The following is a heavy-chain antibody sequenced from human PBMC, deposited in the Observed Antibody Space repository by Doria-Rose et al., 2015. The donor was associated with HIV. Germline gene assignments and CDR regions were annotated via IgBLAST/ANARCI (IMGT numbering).Heavy chain of an antibody. Sequence: EVQLLETGGGLVKPGGSLRLSCAASGFTFSTYSMTWVRQAPGKGLEWVSSITSRSSYIYYADSVKGRFTISRDNAKNSLYLQMNSLRAEDTAVYYCARRIVDAGPTPWFDPWGQGTLVTVSS. CDR2: ITSRSSYI. D-gene: IGHD6-13*01. V-gene: IGHV3-21*01. J-gene: IGHJ5*02. CDR3: ARRIVDAGPTPWFDP. CDR1: GFTFSTYS.